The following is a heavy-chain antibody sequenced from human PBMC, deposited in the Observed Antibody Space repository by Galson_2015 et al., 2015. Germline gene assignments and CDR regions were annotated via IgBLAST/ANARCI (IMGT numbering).Heavy chain of an antibody. Sequence: LRLSCAGSGFTFSNYPMNWVRQAPGKGLEYISTISSYGDSTHYADSVKGRFTISRDNSKNTLYLQMSSLRPEDTALYYCVKDSQSRNWGYWFDPWGQGTLVTVSS. CDR1: GFTFSNYP. V-gene: IGHV3-64D*06. CDR3: VKDSQSRNWGYWFDP. CDR2: ISSYGDST. J-gene: IGHJ5*02. D-gene: IGHD7-27*01.